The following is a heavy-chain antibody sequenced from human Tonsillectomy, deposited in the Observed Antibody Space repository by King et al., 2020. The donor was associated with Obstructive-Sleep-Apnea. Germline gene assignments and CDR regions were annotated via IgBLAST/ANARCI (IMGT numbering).Heavy chain of an antibody. CDR2: IYYSGST. Sequence: PLQESGPGLVKPSETLSLTCTVSGGSISSSSYYWGWIRQPPGKGLEWIGSIYYSGSTYYNPSLKSRVTISVDTSKNQFSLKLSSVTAADTAVYYCAGGADFVVVVAAEALNWCDPGGQGTLVTVSS. J-gene: IGHJ5*02. V-gene: IGHV4-39*07. CDR3: AGGADFVVVVAAEALNWCDP. CDR1: GGSISSSSYY. D-gene: IGHD2-15*01.